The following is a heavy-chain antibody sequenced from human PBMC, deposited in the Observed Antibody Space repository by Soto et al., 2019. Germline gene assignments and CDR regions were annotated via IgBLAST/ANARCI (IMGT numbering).Heavy chain of an antibody. D-gene: IGHD2-2*01. CDR1: GYTFTSYA. J-gene: IGHJ3*02. Sequence: ASVKVSCKASGYTFTSYAMHWVRQAPGQRLEWMGWINAGNGNTKYSQKFQGRVTITRDTSASTAYMELSSLRSEDTAVYYCARDLYEYCSSTSCYVLGAFDIWGQGTMVTVSS. CDR3: ARDLYEYCSSTSCYVLGAFDI. V-gene: IGHV1-3*01. CDR2: INAGNGNT.